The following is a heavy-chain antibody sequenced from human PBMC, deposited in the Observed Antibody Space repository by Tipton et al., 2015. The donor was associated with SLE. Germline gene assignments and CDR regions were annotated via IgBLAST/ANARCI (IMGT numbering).Heavy chain of an antibody. CDR2: IRYDGYNK. D-gene: IGHD3-3*01. J-gene: IGHJ3*02. CDR1: GFTFSSYS. CDR3: AKEYYDFWSGNHAFDI. Sequence: SLRLSCAASGFTFSSYSMNWVRQAPGKGLEWVAFIRYDGYNKYYADSVKGRFTISRDNSKNTLYLQMNSLRAEDTAVYYCAKEYYDFWSGNHAFDIWGHGTMVTVSS. V-gene: IGHV3-30*02.